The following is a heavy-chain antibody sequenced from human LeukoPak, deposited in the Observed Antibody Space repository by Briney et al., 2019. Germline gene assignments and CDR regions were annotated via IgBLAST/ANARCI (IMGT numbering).Heavy chain of an antibody. CDR1: GHTFTGYY. CDR3: ARDPGTAVDTAMGSYYYMDV. D-gene: IGHD5-18*01. Sequence: GASVKVSCKASGHTFTGYYMHWVRQAPGQGLEWMGWINPNSGGTNYAQKFQGRVTITTDESTSTAYMELSSLRSEDTAVYYCARDPGTAVDTAMGSYYYMDVWGKGTTVTVSS. CDR2: INPNSGGT. V-gene: IGHV1-2*02. J-gene: IGHJ6*03.